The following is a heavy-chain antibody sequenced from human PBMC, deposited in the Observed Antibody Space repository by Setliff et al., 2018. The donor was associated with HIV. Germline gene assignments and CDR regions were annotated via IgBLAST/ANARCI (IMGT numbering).Heavy chain of an antibody. J-gene: IGHJ6*03. D-gene: IGHD6-13*01. Sequence: SETLSLTCTVSGGPLSGYFWTWIRQTPDKGLEWIGDINHSGTTNYNLSLKSRTTLSLDTSKNQLSLKLTPVVAADTGLYFCARGRDASTWYLSHFYSYYYLDVWGNGTTVTVS. CDR1: GGPLSGYF. CDR2: INHSGTT. CDR3: ARGRDASTWYLSHFYSYYYLDV. V-gene: IGHV4-34*01.